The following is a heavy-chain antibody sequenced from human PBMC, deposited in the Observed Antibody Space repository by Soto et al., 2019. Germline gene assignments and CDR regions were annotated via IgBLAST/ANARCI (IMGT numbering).Heavy chain of an antibody. CDR1: GGSFSGYY. D-gene: IGHD3-9*01. J-gene: IGHJ6*02. Sequence: PSETLSLTCAVYGGSFSGYYWSWIRQPPGKGLEWIGEINHSGSTNYNPSLKSRVTISVDTSKNQFSLKLSSVTAADTAVYYCARGLRYYDILTGYNYYYHGMDVWGQGTTVTVSS. CDR2: INHSGST. V-gene: IGHV4-34*01. CDR3: ARGLRYYDILTGYNYYYHGMDV.